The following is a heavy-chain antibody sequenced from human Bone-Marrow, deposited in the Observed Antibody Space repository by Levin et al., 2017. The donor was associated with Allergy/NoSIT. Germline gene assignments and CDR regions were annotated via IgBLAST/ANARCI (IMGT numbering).Heavy chain of an antibody. CDR1: GLTFRDHF. J-gene: IGHJ3*02. D-gene: IGHD5-12*01. CDR3: TRWLNDGLDI. V-gene: IGHV3-72*01. Sequence: LSLPCAASGLTFRDHFMDWVRQAPGKGLEWIGRIRSKATSDSTGYAASVKGRFTISRDDSQNSLYLQMNSLKTEDTAVYYCTRWLNDGLDIWGQGTTVTVSS. CDR2: IRSKATSDST.